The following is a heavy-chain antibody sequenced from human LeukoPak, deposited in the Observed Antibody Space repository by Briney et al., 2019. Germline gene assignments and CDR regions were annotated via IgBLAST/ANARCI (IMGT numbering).Heavy chain of an antibody. J-gene: IGHJ3*02. D-gene: IGHD4-17*01. Sequence: SGTLSLTCAVSGGSLSSSNWWSWVRQPPKKGLEWIGEIYHSGNTNYNPSLKSRVTISVDKSKNQFSLMLSSVTAADTAVYYCARVGDYGDYDDPSGAFDIWGQGTMVTVSS. CDR1: GGSLSSSNW. V-gene: IGHV4-4*02. CDR3: ARVGDYGDYDDPSGAFDI. CDR2: IYHSGNT.